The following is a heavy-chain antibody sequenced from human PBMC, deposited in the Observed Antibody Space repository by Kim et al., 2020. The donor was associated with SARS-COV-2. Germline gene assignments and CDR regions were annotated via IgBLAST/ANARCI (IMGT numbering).Heavy chain of an antibody. CDR3: ARHPPTYYYDSSGYPDY. D-gene: IGHD3-22*01. V-gene: IGHV4-39*01. J-gene: IGHJ4*02. Sequence: LKSRVTISVDTSKNQCSLKLSSVTAADTAVYYCARHPPTYYYDSSGYPDYWGQGTLVTVSS.